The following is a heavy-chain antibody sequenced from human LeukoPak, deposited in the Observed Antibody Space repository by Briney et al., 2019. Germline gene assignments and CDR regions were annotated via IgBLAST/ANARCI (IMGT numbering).Heavy chain of an antibody. V-gene: IGHV3-23*01. CDR1: GFTFSSYS. J-gene: IGHJ3*02. Sequence: PGGSLRLSCAASGFTFSSYSMNWVRQAPGKGLEWVSSISGSGGNIYYADSVKGRFTLSRDNSKNKLYVQMNRLRAEDTAVYYCAKGRGVVLDAFNIWGQGTMVTVSS. D-gene: IGHD2-2*01. CDR2: ISGSGGNI. CDR3: AKGRGVVLDAFNI.